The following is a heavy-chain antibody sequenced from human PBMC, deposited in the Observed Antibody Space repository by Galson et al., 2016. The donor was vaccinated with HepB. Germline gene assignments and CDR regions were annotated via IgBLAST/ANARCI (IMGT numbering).Heavy chain of an antibody. D-gene: IGHD3-3*01. CDR1: GGSISSGDSY. J-gene: IGHJ6*02. CDR3: ARGLIDYTRDYSYGMDV. V-gene: IGHV4-31*03. CDR2: IFYSGST. Sequence: TLSLTCTVSGGSISSGDSYWSWIRQHPGQGLEWIGYIFYSGSTSHNPSLKSRIILSIDTTKNQFSLKLSSVTAADTAVYYCARGLIDYTRDYSYGMDVWGQGTTVTVSS.